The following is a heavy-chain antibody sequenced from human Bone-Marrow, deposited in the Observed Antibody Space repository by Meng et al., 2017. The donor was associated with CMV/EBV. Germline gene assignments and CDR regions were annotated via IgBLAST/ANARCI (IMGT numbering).Heavy chain of an antibody. CDR2: ISGHGEKI. D-gene: IGHD2-2*01. Sequence: GESLKISCAASGFTFTSYAMSWVRQAPGKGLDWVAGISGHGEKIYYSDSVRGRFTISRDNSKKTLHLQMSSLRAEDTAVYYCAKHQEGCRDSCYYDVDLDSWGQGALVTVSS. CDR3: AKHQEGCRDSCYYDVDLDS. J-gene: IGHJ4*02. V-gene: IGHV3-23*01. CDR1: GFTFTSYA.